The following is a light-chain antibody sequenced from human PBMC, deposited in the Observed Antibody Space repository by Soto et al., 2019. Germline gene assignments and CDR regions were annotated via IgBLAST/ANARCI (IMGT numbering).Light chain of an antibody. J-gene: IGKJ3*01. CDR1: QSVSSSY. Sequence: EIVLTQSPGTLSLSPGERATLSCRASQSVSSSYLAWYQQKPGQAPRLLIYGASSRATGIPDRFSGSGSGTDFTLTISRLEPEDFAVYYCQQYGSSPLLFTFGPGTKVHIK. V-gene: IGKV3-20*01. CDR2: GAS. CDR3: QQYGSSPLLFT.